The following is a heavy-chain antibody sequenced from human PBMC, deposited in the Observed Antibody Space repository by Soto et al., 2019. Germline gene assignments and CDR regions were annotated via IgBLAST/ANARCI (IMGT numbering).Heavy chain of an antibody. CDR3: AREQLYYNDISGRPLNAFDV. CDR1: GFTFRNYG. Sequence: GGSLRLSCAASGFTFRNYGMNWVRQAPGKGLEWVSYIGIGSSTKYYADSVKGRFTISRDNAKNSLYLQMNSLRAEDTAVYYCAREQLYYNDISGRPLNAFDVWGQGTMVTVSS. CDR2: IGIGSSTK. J-gene: IGHJ3*01. V-gene: IGHV3-48*01. D-gene: IGHD3-22*01.